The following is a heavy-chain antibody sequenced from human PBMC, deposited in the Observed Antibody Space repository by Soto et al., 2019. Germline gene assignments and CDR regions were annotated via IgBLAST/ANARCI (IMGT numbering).Heavy chain of an antibody. V-gene: IGHV1-18*04. J-gene: IGHJ6*02. CDR1: GYTFTSYG. Sequence: QVQLVQSGTEVKKPGASVKVSCKASGYTFTSYGISCVRQAPGQGLEWMGWISAYNDNTIYTQKLQGRVTMTTDTSTSTAYMELRSLRSDDTAVYYCARGVDCSGGSCFSFYYYYYGFDVWGQGTTLTVSS. CDR2: ISAYNDNT. CDR3: ARGVDCSGGSCFSFYYYYYGFDV. D-gene: IGHD2-15*01.